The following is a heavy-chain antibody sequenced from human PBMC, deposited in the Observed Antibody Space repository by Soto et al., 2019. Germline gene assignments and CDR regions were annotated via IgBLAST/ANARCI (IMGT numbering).Heavy chain of an antibody. V-gene: IGHV3-30-3*01. CDR3: ARAPRSYYGDYGVVWFDP. D-gene: IGHD4-17*01. CDR1: GFTFSSYA. J-gene: IGHJ5*02. Sequence: QVQLVESGGGVVQPGRSLRLSCAASGFTFSSYAMHWVRQAPGKGLEWVAVISYDGSNKYYADSVKGRFTISRDNSKNTLYLQMNSLRAEDTAVYYCARAPRSYYGDYGVVWFDPWGQGTLVTVSS. CDR2: ISYDGSNK.